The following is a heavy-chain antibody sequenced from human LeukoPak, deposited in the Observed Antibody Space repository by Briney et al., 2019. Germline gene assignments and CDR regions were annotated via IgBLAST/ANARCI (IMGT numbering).Heavy chain of an antibody. D-gene: IGHD2-21*02. CDR1: GYTFTGYY. Sequence: ASVKVSCKASGYTFTGYYMHWVRQAPGQGLEWMGWINPNSGGTNYAQKFQGRVTMTRDTSISTAYMELSRLRSDDTAVYYCASHPYCGGDCPSAFDIWGQGTMVTVSS. CDR3: ASHPYCGGDCPSAFDI. V-gene: IGHV1-2*02. CDR2: INPNSGGT. J-gene: IGHJ3*02.